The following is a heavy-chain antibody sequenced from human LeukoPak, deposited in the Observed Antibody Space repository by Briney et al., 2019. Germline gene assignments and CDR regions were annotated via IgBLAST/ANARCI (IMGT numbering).Heavy chain of an antibody. CDR1: GFTFSSYC. CDR3: AKGPQWELLGTYDAFDI. CDR2: IRYDGSNK. D-gene: IGHD1-26*01. J-gene: IGHJ3*02. V-gene: IGHV3-30*02. Sequence: GGSLRLSCAASGFTFSSYCMHWVRQAPGKGLEWVAFIRYDGSNKYYADSVKGRFTISRDNSKNTLYLQMNSLRAEDTAVYYCAKGPQWELLGTYDAFDIWGQGTMVTVSS.